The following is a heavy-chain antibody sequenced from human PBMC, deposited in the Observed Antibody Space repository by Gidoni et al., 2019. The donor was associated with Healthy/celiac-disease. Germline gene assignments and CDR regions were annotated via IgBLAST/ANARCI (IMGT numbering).Heavy chain of an antibody. J-gene: IGHJ6*02. CDR2: RNQNCDNT. CDR1: GSTFTSYA. V-gene: IGHV1-8*01. CDR3: AGSAYGNYGMDV. Sequence: QVQLVQSGAEVKKPGASVKVSCKASGSTFTSYAINWVRQATRQGLGCTGWRNQNCDNTGYAQKFQGRVTMTRNTSISTAYMELGSLRSEDTAVYYCAGSAYGNYGMDVWGQGTTVTVSS. D-gene: IGHD2-21*01.